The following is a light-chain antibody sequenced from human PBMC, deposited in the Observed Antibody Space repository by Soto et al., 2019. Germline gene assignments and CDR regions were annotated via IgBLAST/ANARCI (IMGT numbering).Light chain of an antibody. CDR1: QSVSSY. Sequence: EIVLTQSPDTLSLSPGEGATLSCRASQSVSSYLAWYQQKPGQAPRLLIYGASSRATGIPDRFSGSGSGTDFTLTISRLEPEDFAVYYCQQYGSSPWTFGQGTKVDIK. CDR3: QQYGSSPWT. V-gene: IGKV3-20*01. CDR2: GAS. J-gene: IGKJ1*01.